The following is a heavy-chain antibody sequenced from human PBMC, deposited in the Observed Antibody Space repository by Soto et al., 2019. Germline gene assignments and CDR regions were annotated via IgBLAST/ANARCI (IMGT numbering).Heavy chain of an antibody. Sequence: TGGSLRLSCAASGFTFSSYGMHWVRQAPGKGLEWVAVISYDGSNKYYADSVKGRFTISRDNSKNTLYLQMNSLRAEDTAVYYCAKDHRRRGRFTIFGVAGNYYYYGMDVWGQGTTVTVSS. V-gene: IGHV3-30*18. CDR3: AKDHRRRGRFTIFGVAGNYYYYGMDV. CDR2: ISYDGSNK. D-gene: IGHD3-3*01. J-gene: IGHJ6*02. CDR1: GFTFSSYG.